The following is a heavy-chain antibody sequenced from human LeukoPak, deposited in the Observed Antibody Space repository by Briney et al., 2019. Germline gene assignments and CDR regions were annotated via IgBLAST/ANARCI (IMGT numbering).Heavy chain of an antibody. Sequence: RGSLRLSCAASGFTFSNYWMHWVRHDPGKGLVWVSFINPDGSTTNYADSVKGRFTISRDNAKNALYLQMNSLRAEDTAVYYCAKDLHYGSADYWGQGTLVTVSS. D-gene: IGHD3-10*01. CDR1: GFTFSNYW. CDR3: AKDLHYGSADY. CDR2: INPDGSTT. J-gene: IGHJ4*02. V-gene: IGHV3-74*01.